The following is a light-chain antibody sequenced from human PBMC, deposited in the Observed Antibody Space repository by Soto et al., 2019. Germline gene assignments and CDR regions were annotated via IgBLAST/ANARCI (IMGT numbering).Light chain of an antibody. J-gene: IGKJ5*01. Sequence: EIEVTQSTSSLSASVGNRVTITCQASQDIATYLNWYQQKPGKAPNLLIYDASNLETGVPSRFSGGGSGTDFTFTITSLQPEDIAPYYCQHYDHVQVPFGQRTRLEIK. CDR1: QDIATY. CDR2: DAS. CDR3: QHYDHVQVP. V-gene: IGKV1-33*01.